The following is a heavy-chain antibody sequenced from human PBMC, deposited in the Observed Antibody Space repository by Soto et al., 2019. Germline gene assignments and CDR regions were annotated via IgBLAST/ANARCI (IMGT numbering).Heavy chain of an antibody. CDR2: VYYTGTT. CDR1: VDSVFSKNF. Sequence: SETXSLTCTFSVDSVFSKNFCSGIRQPPGKGMEWIGYVYYTGTTRINTSLKSRVSMSVYTSKNHFSLNLTSVTAADTAVYYCERVARDNLFDIWGQGTLVTVSS. CDR3: ERVARDNLFDI. V-gene: IGHV4-61*03. D-gene: IGHD1-20*01. J-gene: IGHJ4*02.